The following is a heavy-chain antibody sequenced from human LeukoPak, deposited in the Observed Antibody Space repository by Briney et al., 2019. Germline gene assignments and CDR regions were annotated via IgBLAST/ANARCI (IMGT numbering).Heavy chain of an antibody. CDR2: IWYDGSNK. CDR1: GFTFSSYG. J-gene: IGHJ4*02. CDR3: ARVNSGSDSKGQVDY. Sequence: GGSLRLSCAASGFTFSSYGMHWVRQAPGKGLEWVAVIWYDGSNKYYADSVKGRFTISRDNSKNTLYLQMNSLTAEDTAVYYCARVNSGSDSKGQVDYWGKGPLVTVSS. V-gene: IGHV3-33*01. D-gene: IGHD5-12*01.